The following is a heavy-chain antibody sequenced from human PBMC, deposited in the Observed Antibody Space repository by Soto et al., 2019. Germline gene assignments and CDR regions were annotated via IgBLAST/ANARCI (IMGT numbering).Heavy chain of an antibody. CDR3: ARAPSVAGTFYFDY. CDR1: GGSFSGYY. J-gene: IGHJ4*02. V-gene: IGHV4-34*01. D-gene: IGHD6-19*01. CDR2: INHSGST. Sequence: SETLSLTCAVYGGSFSGYYWSWIRQPPGKGLEWIGEINHSGSTNYNPSLKSRVTISVDTSKNQFSLKLSSVTAADTAVYYCARAPSVAGTFYFDYWGQGTLVTVSS.